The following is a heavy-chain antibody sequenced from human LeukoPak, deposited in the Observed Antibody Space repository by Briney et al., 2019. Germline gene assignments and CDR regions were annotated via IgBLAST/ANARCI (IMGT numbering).Heavy chain of an antibody. CDR3: ARDDGRGMGSDDY. J-gene: IGHJ4*02. V-gene: IGHV3-30*02. CDR1: GFTFSSYG. CDR2: IRYDGSNK. D-gene: IGHD3-10*02. Sequence: GGSLRLSCAASGFTFSSYGMHWVRQAPGKGLEWVAFIRYDGSNKYYADSVKGRFTISRDNSKNTLYLQMNSLRAEDTAVYYCARDDGRGMGSDDYWGQGTLVTVSS.